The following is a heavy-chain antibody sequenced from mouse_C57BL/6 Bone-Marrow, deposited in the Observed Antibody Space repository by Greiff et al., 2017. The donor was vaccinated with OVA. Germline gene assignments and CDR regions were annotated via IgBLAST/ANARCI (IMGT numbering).Heavy chain of an antibody. CDR2: IRSKSNNYAT. D-gene: IGHD4-1*01. CDR3: VRELTFYAMDY. V-gene: IGHV10-1*01. CDR1: GFSFNTYA. J-gene: IGHJ4*01. Sequence: EVQGVESGGGLVQPTGSLKLSCAASGFSFNTYAMNWVRQAPGKGLEWVARIRSKSNNYATYYADSVKDRFTISRDDSESMLYLQMNNLKTEDTAMYYCVRELTFYAMDYWGQGTSVTVSS.